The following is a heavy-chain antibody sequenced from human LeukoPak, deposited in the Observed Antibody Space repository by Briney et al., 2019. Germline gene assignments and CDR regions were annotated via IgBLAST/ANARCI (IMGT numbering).Heavy chain of an antibody. CDR3: ARVADDYFDY. CDR1: GSTFSSYW. Sequence: GGSLRLSCAASGSTFSSYWMSWVRQAPGKGLEWVANINQTGSEKYFVDSVKGRFTISRDNAKNSLYLQMNSLRAEDTAVYYCARVADDYFDYWGQGTLVTVSS. CDR2: INQTGSEK. D-gene: IGHD6-19*01. J-gene: IGHJ4*02. V-gene: IGHV3-7*01.